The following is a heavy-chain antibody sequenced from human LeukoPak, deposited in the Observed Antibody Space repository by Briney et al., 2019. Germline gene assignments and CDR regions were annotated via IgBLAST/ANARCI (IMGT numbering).Heavy chain of an antibody. CDR3: AKEGSIFGVVIRPYYFDY. V-gene: IGHV3-7*01. Sequence: PGGSLRLSCAASGFIFSSYWMSWVRQAPGKGLEWVANIKQDGSEKYYVDSVKGRFTISRDNAKNSLYLQMNSLRAEDTAVYYCAKEGSIFGVVIRPYYFDYWGQGTLVTVSS. CDR1: GFIFSSYW. D-gene: IGHD3-3*01. CDR2: IKQDGSEK. J-gene: IGHJ4*02.